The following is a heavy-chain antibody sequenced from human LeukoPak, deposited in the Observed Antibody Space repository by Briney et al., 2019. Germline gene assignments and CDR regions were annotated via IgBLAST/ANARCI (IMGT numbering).Heavy chain of an antibody. CDR1: GYTFTSYY. V-gene: IGHV1-46*01. J-gene: IGHJ5*02. CDR3: ARDLAMVRGARYRPYKWFDP. CDR2: INPSGGST. D-gene: IGHD3-10*01. Sequence: ASVKVSCKASGYTFTSYYMHWVRQAPGQGLEWMGIINPSGGSTSYAQKFQGRVTMTRDTSTSTVYMELSSLTSEDTAVYYCARDLAMVRGARYRPYKWFDPWGQGTLVTVSS.